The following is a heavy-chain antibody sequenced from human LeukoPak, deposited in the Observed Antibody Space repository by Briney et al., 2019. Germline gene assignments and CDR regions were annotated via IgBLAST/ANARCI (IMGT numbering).Heavy chain of an antibody. V-gene: IGHV3-23*01. D-gene: IGHD2-15*01. J-gene: IGHJ1*01. CDR3: AKDRAIVVVVAATDFQH. CDR2: ISGSGGST. CDR1: GFAFSSYA. Sequence: GGSLRLSCAAPGFAFSSYAMSWVRRAPGKGLEWVSAISGSGGSTYYADSVKGRFTISRDNSKNTLYLQMNSLRAEDTAVYYCAKDRAIVVVVAATDFQHWGQGTLVTVSS.